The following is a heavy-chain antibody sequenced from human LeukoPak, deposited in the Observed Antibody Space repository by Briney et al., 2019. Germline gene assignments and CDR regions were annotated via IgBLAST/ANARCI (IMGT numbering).Heavy chain of an antibody. Sequence: GASVKVSCKASGYTFTSYGISWVRQAPGQGLEWMGWISAYNGNTNYAQKFQGRVTITADESTSTAYMELSSLRSEDTAVYYCARTAADYDFWSGYPNWFDPWGQGTLVTVSS. V-gene: IGHV1-18*01. D-gene: IGHD3-3*01. CDR3: ARTAADYDFWSGYPNWFDP. J-gene: IGHJ5*02. CDR1: GYTFTSYG. CDR2: ISAYNGNT.